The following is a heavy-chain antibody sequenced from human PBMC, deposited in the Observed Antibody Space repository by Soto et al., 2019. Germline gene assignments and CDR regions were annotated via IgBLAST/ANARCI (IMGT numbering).Heavy chain of an antibody. J-gene: IGHJ4*02. CDR1: GFAFSNAW. CDR2: IISKTDGGAT. CDR3: AAGTGRTDFDY. V-gene: IGHV3-15*01. D-gene: IGHD2-2*01. Sequence: GGSLRLSCAASGFAFSNAWMSWVRQAPGKGLEWVGRIISKTDGGATAYTAPVKDRFIMSRDDSKNTLYLQMNSLKTEDTAVYYCAAGTGRTDFDYWGQGTLVTVSS.